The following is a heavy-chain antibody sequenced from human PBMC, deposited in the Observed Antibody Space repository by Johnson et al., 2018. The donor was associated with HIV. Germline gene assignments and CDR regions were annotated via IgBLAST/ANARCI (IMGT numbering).Heavy chain of an antibody. CDR2: IHYDGSNK. Sequence: QVQLVESGGGVVQPGGSLRLTCAASGFTFSMSAMHWVRQAPGKGLEWVTFIHYDGSNKYYADSVKGRFTISRDNSKNTLHLQMNNVRAEDTAIYYCARSDSGYDAFDICGQGTMVTVSS. V-gene: IGHV3-30*02. J-gene: IGHJ3*02. D-gene: IGHD5-12*01. CDR1: GFTFSMSA. CDR3: ARSDSGYDAFDI.